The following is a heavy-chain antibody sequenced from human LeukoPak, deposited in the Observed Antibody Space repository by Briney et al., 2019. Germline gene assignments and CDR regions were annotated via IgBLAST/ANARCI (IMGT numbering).Heavy chain of an antibody. J-gene: IGHJ4*02. Sequence: PGRSLRLSCAASGFTFSSYGMHWVRQAPGKGLEWVAVIWYDGSNKYYADSVKGRFTISRDNSKNTLYLQMNSLRAEDTAVYYCAGSSMGDYVWGSYRYIPFDYWGQGTLVTVSS. CDR1: GFTFSSYG. CDR3: AGSSMGDYVWGSYRYIPFDY. V-gene: IGHV3-33*01. CDR2: IWYDGSNK. D-gene: IGHD3-16*02.